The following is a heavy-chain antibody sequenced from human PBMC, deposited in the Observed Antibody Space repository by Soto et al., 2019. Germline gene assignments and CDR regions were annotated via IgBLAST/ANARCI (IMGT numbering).Heavy chain of an antibody. CDR3: ARGGIVVVPAPHLFDY. Sequence: ASVKVSCKASGYTFTGYYMHWVRQAPGQGLEWMGWINPNSGGTNYAQKFQGWVTMTRDTSISTAYMELSGLRSDDTAVYYCARGGIVVVPAPHLFDYWGQGTLVTVSS. V-gene: IGHV1-2*04. CDR1: GYTFTGYY. CDR2: INPNSGGT. D-gene: IGHD2-2*01. J-gene: IGHJ4*02.